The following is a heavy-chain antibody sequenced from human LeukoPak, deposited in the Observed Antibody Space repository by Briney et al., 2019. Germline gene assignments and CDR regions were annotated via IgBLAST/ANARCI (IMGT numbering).Heavy chain of an antibody. V-gene: IGHV3-7*01. J-gene: IGHJ6*03. CDR2: IKQDGSEK. CDR1: GFTFSSYW. CDR3: ARCGYSQLGKIPYYYYYMDV. D-gene: IGHD5-18*01. Sequence: GGSLRLSCAASGFTFSSYWMSWVRQAPGKGLEWVANIKQDGSEKYYVDSVKGRFTISRDNAKNSLYLQMNSLRAEDTAVYYCARCGYSQLGKIPYYYYYMDVWGKGTTVTVSS.